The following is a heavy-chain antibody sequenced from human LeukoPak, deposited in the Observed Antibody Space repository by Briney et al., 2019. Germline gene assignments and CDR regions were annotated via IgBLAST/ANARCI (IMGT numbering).Heavy chain of an antibody. CDR1: GGSISSYY. D-gene: IGHD5-18*01. CDR3: ARHPPGYTSGALDY. CDR2: IYYSGSA. J-gene: IGHJ4*02. Sequence: SETLSLTCTVSGGSISSYYWSWIRQPPGKGLEWIGYIYYSGSANYNPSLRSRVTMSVDTSKNQFSLKLSSVTAADTALYYCARHPPGYTSGALDYWGQGTLVTVSS. V-gene: IGHV4-59*08.